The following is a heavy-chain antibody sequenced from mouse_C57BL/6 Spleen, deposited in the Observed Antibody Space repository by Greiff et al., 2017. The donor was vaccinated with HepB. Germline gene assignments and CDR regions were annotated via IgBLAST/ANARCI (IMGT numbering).Heavy chain of an antibody. Sequence: VQLQQSGAELARPGASVKLSCKASGYTFTSYGISWVKQRTGQGLEWIGEIYPRSGNTYYNEKFKGKATLTADKSSNTTYMELRSLTSEDSAVYFCAYYGSSYYFDYWGQGTTLTVSS. D-gene: IGHD1-1*01. J-gene: IGHJ2*01. CDR1: GYTFTSYG. CDR2: IYPRSGNT. CDR3: AYYGSSYYFDY. V-gene: IGHV1-81*01.